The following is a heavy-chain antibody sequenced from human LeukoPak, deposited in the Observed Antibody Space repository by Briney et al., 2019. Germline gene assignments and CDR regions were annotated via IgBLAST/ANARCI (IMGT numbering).Heavy chain of an antibody. D-gene: IGHD3-10*01. CDR3: AKGQGAYYGSGSHPFDY. V-gene: IGHV3-9*03. Sequence: GRSLRLSCAASGFTFDDYAMHWVRQAPGKGLEWVSGISWNSGSIGYADSVKGRFTISRGNAKNSLYLQMNSLRAEDMALYYCAKGQGAYYGSGSHPFDYWGQGTLVTVSS. CDR2: ISWNSGSI. CDR1: GFTFDDYA. J-gene: IGHJ4*02.